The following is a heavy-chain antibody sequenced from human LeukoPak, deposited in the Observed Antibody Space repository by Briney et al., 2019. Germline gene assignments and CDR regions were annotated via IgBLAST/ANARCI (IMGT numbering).Heavy chain of an antibody. D-gene: IGHD6-13*01. CDR1: GYSISSGYY. CDR2: IHHSGST. Sequence: PSETLSLTCIVSGYSISSGYYWGWIRQPPGKGLEWIGNIHHSGSTYYNPSLKSRVTISVDTSKNQLSLKLSAVTAADTAVYYCARVEAGIGFFQHWGQGTLVTVSS. V-gene: IGHV4-38-2*02. J-gene: IGHJ1*01. CDR3: ARVEAGIGFFQH.